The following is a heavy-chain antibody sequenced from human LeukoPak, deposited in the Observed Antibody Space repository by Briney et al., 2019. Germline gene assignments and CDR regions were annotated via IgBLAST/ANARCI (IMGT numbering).Heavy chain of an antibody. CDR1: VYTLTELS. Sequence: ASVKVSCKVSVYTLTELSMHWVRQAPGKGLEGRVGFDSQCCETIYAQKLQGRVTMTEDTSTDTAYMELSSLRSEDTAVYYCATVPFELRFLEWSEAANWFDPWGQGTLVTVSS. J-gene: IGHJ5*02. CDR3: ATVPFELRFLEWSEAANWFDP. D-gene: IGHD3-3*01. V-gene: IGHV1-24*01. CDR2: FDSQCCET.